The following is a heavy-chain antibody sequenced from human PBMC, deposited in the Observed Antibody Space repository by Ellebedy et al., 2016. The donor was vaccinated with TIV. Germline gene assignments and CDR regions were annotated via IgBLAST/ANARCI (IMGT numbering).Heavy chain of an antibody. V-gene: IGHV3-23*01. CDR3: AKMSWWGGFDY. J-gene: IGHJ4*02. D-gene: IGHD2-15*01. CDR1: GFSFSNYA. CDR2: LSARGVST. Sequence: GESLKISCAASGFSFSNYAMNWVRQAPGKGLEWVSSLSARGVSTYYADSVKGRFSISRDNSKNTLSLHMSSLRANDTAIYYCAKMSWWGGFDYWGQGTLVTVSS.